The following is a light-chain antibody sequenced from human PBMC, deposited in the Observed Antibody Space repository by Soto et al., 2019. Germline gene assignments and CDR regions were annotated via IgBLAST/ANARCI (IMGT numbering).Light chain of an antibody. CDR3: QHCYSYWT. V-gene: IGKV1-5*03. J-gene: IGKJ1*01. Sequence: DIQMTQSPSTLSASVGDRVTITCRASQSISTSLAWYQQKPGKAPKVLIYKASSLESGVPSRFSGSGSGTEFTPTISSLQPDDFATYYCQHCYSYWTFGQGTKVDIK. CDR1: QSISTS. CDR2: KAS.